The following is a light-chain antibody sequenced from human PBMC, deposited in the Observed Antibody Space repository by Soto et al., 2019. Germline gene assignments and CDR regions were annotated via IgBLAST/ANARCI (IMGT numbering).Light chain of an antibody. CDR1: QDIRND. Sequence: AIQMTQSPSSLSASVGDRVTITCRASQDIRNDLGWYQQKPGNAPKLLIYAAFRLQSGVPSRFSGSVSGTDFTLTISGLQPEDVATYYCLKDYNSPRTFGQGTKVEIK. CDR2: AAF. J-gene: IGKJ1*01. V-gene: IGKV1-6*01. CDR3: LKDYNSPRT.